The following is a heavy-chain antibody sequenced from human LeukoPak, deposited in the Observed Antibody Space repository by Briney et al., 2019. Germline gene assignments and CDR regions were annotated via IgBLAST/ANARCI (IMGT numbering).Heavy chain of an antibody. Sequence: GRSLRLSCAASGFTFDDYAMHWVRQAPGKGLEWVSLISGDGGSTYYAGSVKGRFTISRDNSKNSLYLKMNSLRTEDTALYYCAKAYYYGSGRTPPNYYYYYGMDVWGQGTTVTVSS. J-gene: IGHJ6*02. CDR3: AKAYYYGSGRTPPNYYYYYGMDV. D-gene: IGHD3-10*01. CDR1: GFTFDDYA. V-gene: IGHV3-43*02. CDR2: ISGDGGST.